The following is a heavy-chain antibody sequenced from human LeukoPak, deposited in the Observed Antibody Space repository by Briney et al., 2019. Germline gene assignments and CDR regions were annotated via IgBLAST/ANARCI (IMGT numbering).Heavy chain of an antibody. D-gene: IGHD6-13*01. CDR2: ISPDGSTK. J-gene: IGHJ4*02. Sequence: PGGSLRLPCAASGFTFSRSWMSWVRQPPGKGLEWVANISPDGSTKYHMDSVKGRFTISRDNAKDSLYLEMSRLRDDDTAMYYCATGASGSWDFGGQGTLVTVSS. CDR1: GFTFSRSW. CDR3: ATGASGSWDF. V-gene: IGHV3-7*03.